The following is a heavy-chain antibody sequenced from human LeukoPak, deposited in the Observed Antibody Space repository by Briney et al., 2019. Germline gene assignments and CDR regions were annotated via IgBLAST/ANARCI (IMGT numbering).Heavy chain of an antibody. CDR1: GFTFSSYE. Sequence: PGGSLRLSCAASGFTFSSYEMNWVRQAPGKGLEWVSYISSSGSTIYYADSVKGRFTISRDNSRDTLYLQMSSLRAEDAAVYYCARQYGNFYDSSGYYPYYFDFWGQGTLVTVSS. J-gene: IGHJ4*02. CDR3: ARQYGNFYDSSGYYPYYFDF. V-gene: IGHV3-48*03. CDR2: ISSSGSTI. D-gene: IGHD3-22*01.